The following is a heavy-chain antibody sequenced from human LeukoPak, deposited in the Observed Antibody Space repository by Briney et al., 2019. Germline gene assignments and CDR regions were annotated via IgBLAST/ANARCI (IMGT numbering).Heavy chain of an antibody. Sequence: PGGSLRLSCTVSGFTVSSNSMSWVRQAPGKGLEWVSFIYTTGNTHNSDSVKGRFTISRDSSKNTLYLQMNSLRAEDTAVYYCARVVRYCSSTSCGFDYWGQGTLVTVSS. D-gene: IGHD2-2*01. J-gene: IGHJ4*02. V-gene: IGHV3-53*01. CDR2: IYTTGNT. CDR1: GFTVSSNS. CDR3: ARVVRYCSSTSCGFDY.